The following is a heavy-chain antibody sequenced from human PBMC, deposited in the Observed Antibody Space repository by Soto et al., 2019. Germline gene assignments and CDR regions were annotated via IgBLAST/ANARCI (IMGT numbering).Heavy chain of an antibody. CDR3: ARVLAAAGNWFDP. J-gene: IGHJ5*02. V-gene: IGHV4-34*01. CDR1: GGSFSGYY. CDR2: INLSGST. Sequence: QGQLQQWGAGLLKPSETLSLTCALYGGSFSGYYWSWIRQPPGKGLEWIGEINLSGSTNYNPSLKSRVTISVDKSKNQFSLKLSSVTAADTAVYYCARVLAAAGNWFDPWGQGTLVTVSS. D-gene: IGHD6-13*01.